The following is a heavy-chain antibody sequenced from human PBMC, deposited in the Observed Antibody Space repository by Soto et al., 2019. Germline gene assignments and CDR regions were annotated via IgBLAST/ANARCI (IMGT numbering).Heavy chain of an antibody. D-gene: IGHD3-3*01. CDR1: GFTFNSYD. V-gene: IGHV3-33*01. CDR3: ARSYDFWTAGFDY. J-gene: IGHJ4*02. Sequence: QVQLVESGGGVVQPGRSLRLSCAASGFTFNSYDMHWVRQAPGKGLEWVALIWYDGSNKYYADSVRGRFTISRDNSKNTLYLQMNSLRADDTALYFCARSYDFWTAGFDYWGQGTLVTVSS. CDR2: IWYDGSNK.